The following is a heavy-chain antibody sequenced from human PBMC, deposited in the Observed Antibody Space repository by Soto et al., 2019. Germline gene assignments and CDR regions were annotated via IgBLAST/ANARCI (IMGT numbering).Heavy chain of an antibody. V-gene: IGHV4-34*01. CDR3: ARGSGTWYSSGWTDY. Sequence: SETLSLTCAVYGGSFSGYYWSWIRQPPGKGLEWIGEINHSGSTNYNPSLKSRVTISVDTSKNQFSLKLSSVTAADTAVYYCARGSGTWYSSGWTDYWGQGTLVTVSS. CDR1: GGSFSGYY. D-gene: IGHD6-19*01. J-gene: IGHJ4*02. CDR2: INHSGST.